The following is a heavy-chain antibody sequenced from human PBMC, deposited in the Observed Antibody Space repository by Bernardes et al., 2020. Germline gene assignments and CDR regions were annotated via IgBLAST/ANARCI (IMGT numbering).Heavy chain of an antibody. Sequence: GGSLRLSCAASGFTFSSYGMNWVRQAPGKGLEWVSYISSSRRNIFYADSVKGRFTISRDNAKNSLYLDMNSLRVEDTAVYYCAGGLELRFADRGEGDYWGQGTLVTVSS. CDR2: ISSSRRNI. CDR3: AGGLELRFADRGEGDY. V-gene: IGHV3-48*01. CDR1: GFTFSSYG. D-gene: IGHD5-12*01. J-gene: IGHJ4*02.